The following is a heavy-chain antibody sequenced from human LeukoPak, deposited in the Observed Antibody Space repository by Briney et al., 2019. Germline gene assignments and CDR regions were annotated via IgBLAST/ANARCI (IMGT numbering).Heavy chain of an antibody. V-gene: IGHV3-53*04. CDR3: ARATHYYDGSGYYPYYFDY. J-gene: IGHJ4*02. CDR1: GASISSYY. CDR2: IYSGGST. D-gene: IGHD3-22*01. Sequence: ETLSLTCTVSGASISSYYWSWIRQPPGKGLEWVSVIYSGGSTYYADSVKGRFTISRHDSKNTLYLQMNSLRAEDTAVYYCARATHYYDGSGYYPYYFDYWGQGTLVTVSS.